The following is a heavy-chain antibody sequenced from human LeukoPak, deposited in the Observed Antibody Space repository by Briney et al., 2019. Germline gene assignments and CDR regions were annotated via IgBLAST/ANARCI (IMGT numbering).Heavy chain of an antibody. CDR3: ARDRNDFWSGSRFDY. CDR2: IIPIFGTA. Sequence: SVKVSCKASGGTFSSYAISWVRQAPGQGLEWMGGIIPIFGTANYAQMFQGRVTITADESTSTAYMELSSLRSEDTAVYYCARDRNDFWSGSRFDYWGQGTLVTVSS. D-gene: IGHD3-3*01. CDR1: GGTFSSYA. J-gene: IGHJ4*02. V-gene: IGHV1-69*13.